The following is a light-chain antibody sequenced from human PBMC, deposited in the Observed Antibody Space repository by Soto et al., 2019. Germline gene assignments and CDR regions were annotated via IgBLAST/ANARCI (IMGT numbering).Light chain of an antibody. V-gene: IGKV3-11*01. CDR2: DAS. Sequence: EIVLTQSPATLSLSPGERATLSCRASQSVNSFLAWYQQQPGQAPRLLIYDASNRATGIPARFSGGGSGTDFTLTISSLEPEDSALYYCQQRALWPPLTFGGGSKVEIK. J-gene: IGKJ4*01. CDR1: QSVNSF. CDR3: QQRALWPPLT.